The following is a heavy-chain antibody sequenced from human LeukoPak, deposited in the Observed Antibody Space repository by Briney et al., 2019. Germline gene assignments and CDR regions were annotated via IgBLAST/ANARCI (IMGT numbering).Heavy chain of an antibody. J-gene: IGHJ4*02. Sequence: ASVKVSCKASGYTFTSYGISWVRQAPGQGLEWMGWISAYNGNTNYAQKLQGRVTMTTDTSTSTAYMELRSLRSDDTAVYYCARDFPPYSSSWSPFDYWCQGTLVTVSS. D-gene: IGHD6-13*01. CDR2: ISAYNGNT. V-gene: IGHV1-18*01. CDR3: ARDFPPYSSSWSPFDY. CDR1: GYTFTSYG.